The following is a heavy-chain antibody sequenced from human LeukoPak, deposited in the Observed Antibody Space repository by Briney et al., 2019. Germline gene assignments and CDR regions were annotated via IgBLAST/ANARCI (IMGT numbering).Heavy chain of an antibody. CDR2: ISGDGGST. Sequence: GGSLRLSCAASGFTFDDYAMHWVRQAPGKGLEWVSLISGDGGSTYYADSVKGRFTISRDNAKNSLYLQMNSLRAEDTAVYYCARIAARLWADGAYYMDVWGKGTTVTVSS. CDR1: GFTFDDYA. D-gene: IGHD6-6*01. V-gene: IGHV3-43*02. J-gene: IGHJ6*03. CDR3: ARIAARLWADGAYYMDV.